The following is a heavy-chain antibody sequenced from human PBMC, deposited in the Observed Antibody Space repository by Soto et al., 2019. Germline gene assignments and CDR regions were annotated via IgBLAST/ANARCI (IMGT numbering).Heavy chain of an antibody. CDR3: AKDYDFWSGYRYPYYYYYMDV. CDR1: GFTFSSYA. V-gene: IGHV3-23*01. Sequence: QPGGSLRLSCAASGFTFSSYAMSWVRQAPGKGLEWVSAISGSGGSTYYADSVKGRFTISRDNSKNTLYLQMNSLRAEDTAVYYCAKDYDFWSGYRYPYYYYYMDVWGKGTTVTVSS. CDR2: ISGSGGST. J-gene: IGHJ6*03. D-gene: IGHD3-3*01.